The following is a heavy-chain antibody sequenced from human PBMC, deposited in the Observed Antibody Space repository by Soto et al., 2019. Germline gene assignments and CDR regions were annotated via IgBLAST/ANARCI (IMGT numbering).Heavy chain of an antibody. Sequence: QVQLVESGGGVVQPWRSLRLSCAASGFTFSIHGMHWVRQAPGKGLEWVADIWYDGSNTYYADSVKGRFTISRDNSKNTLYLQMNSLRAEDTAVYYCARFDGAKGAFDIWGQGTMVTVAS. D-gene: IGHD4-17*01. J-gene: IGHJ3*02. V-gene: IGHV3-33*01. CDR2: IWYDGSNT. CDR1: GFTFSIHG. CDR3: ARFDGAKGAFDI.